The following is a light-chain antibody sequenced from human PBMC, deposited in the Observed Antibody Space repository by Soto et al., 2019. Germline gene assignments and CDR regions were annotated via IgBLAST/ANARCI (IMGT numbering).Light chain of an antibody. CDR2: GAS. Sequence: EIVLTQSPGTLSLSPGDSATLSCRASQSVSSTFLAWYQHKPGRPPRLLIHGASSRATGIPDRFTGSGSGTDFTLTISSLQREDLGTYYCQQSYSPPHTFGQGTKLEIK. CDR1: QSVSSTF. CDR3: QQSYSPPHT. J-gene: IGKJ2*01. V-gene: IGKV3-20*01.